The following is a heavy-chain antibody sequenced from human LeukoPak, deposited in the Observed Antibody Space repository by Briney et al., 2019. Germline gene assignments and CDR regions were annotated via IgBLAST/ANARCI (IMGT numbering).Heavy chain of an antibody. CDR2: INPNSGGT. D-gene: IGHD2-15*01. CDR3: ARGASCSGGSCYSVDWFDP. V-gene: IGHV1-2*02. J-gene: IGHJ5*02. CDR1: GYTFTGYY. Sequence: ASVKVSCKASGYTFTGYYMHWVRQAPGQGLEWMGWINPNSGGTNYAQKFQGRVTMTRDTSISTAYLELSRLRSDDTAVYFCARGASCSGGSCYSVDWFDPWGQGTLVTVSS.